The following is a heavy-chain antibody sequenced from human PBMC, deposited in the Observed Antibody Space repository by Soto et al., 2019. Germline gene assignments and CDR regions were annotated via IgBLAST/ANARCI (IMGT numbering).Heavy chain of an antibody. J-gene: IGHJ6*02. Sequence: QVQLQESGPGLMKPSQTLSLTCTVSGGSISSGDYYWSWIRQPPGKGLEWIGYIYYSGSTYYNPYLKSRVTISVDTSKNHFPLKLSSVTAADTAVYYCAWVGFGEVLARGMDVWGQGTTVTVSS. V-gene: IGHV4-30-4*01. CDR3: AWVGFGEVLARGMDV. CDR2: IYYSGST. CDR1: GGSISSGDYY. D-gene: IGHD3-10*01.